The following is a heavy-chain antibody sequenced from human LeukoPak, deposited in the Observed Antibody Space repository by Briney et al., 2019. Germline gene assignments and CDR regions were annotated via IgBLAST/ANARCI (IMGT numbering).Heavy chain of an antibody. D-gene: IGHD5-12*01. CDR3: ARKYSGYDLSYFDY. J-gene: IGHJ4*02. Sequence: SEALSLTCTVSGGSISSSSYYWGWIRQPPGEGLEWIGSIYYSGSTYYNPSLKSRVTISVDTSKNQSSLKLSSVTAADTAVYYCARKYSGYDLSYFDYWGQGTLVTVSS. CDR1: GGSISSSSYY. CDR2: IYYSGST. V-gene: IGHV4-39*01.